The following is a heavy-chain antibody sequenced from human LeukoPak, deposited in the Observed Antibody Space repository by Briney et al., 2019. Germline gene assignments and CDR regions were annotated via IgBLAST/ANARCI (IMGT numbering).Heavy chain of an antibody. D-gene: IGHD1-26*01. Sequence: PSETLSLTCTVSGGXLSSYYCSWIRQPPGKGLEWIGYIYDSGSTYYNPSLKSRVTISVDTSKNQFSLKLSSVTAADTAVYYCARHYGVGATSPWNWYFDLWGRGTLVTVSS. J-gene: IGHJ2*01. CDR1: GGXLSSYY. CDR2: IYDSGST. CDR3: ARHYGVGATSPWNWYFDL. V-gene: IGHV4-59*08.